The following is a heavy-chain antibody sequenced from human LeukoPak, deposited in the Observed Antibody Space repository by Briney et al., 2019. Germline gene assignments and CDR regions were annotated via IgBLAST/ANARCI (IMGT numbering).Heavy chain of an antibody. Sequence: ASVKVSCKASGYTFTSYAMHWVRQAPGQRLEWMGWINAGNGNTKYSQKFQGRVTITRDTSASTAYMELSSLRSEDTAVYYCARSGYCSGGSCSAFGYWGQGTLVTVSS. CDR2: INAGNGNT. D-gene: IGHD2-15*01. CDR1: GYTFTSYA. CDR3: ARSGYCSGGSCSAFGY. J-gene: IGHJ4*02. V-gene: IGHV1-3*01.